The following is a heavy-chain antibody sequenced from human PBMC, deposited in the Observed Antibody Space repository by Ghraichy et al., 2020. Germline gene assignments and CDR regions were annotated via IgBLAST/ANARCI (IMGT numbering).Heavy chain of an antibody. CDR3: ARHASRGGYPLDY. CDR1: GGSISNYY. V-gene: IGHV4-59*08. Sequence: SQTLSLTCTVSGGSISNYYWSWIRQPPAKGLEWIGDIYSSGATTYNPSLEGRVTISVDTSKNHLSLNLRSVTAADTAVYYCARHASRGGYPLDYWGQGTLVTVSS. D-gene: IGHD2-15*01. CDR2: IYSSGAT. J-gene: IGHJ4*02.